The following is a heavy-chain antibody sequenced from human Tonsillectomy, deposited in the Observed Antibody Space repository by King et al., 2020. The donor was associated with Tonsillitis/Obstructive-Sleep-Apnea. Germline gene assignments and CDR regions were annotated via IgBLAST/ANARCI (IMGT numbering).Heavy chain of an antibody. Sequence: VQLVESGAEVKKSGASVKVSCKASGYTFTKYQFNWVRQATGQGLEWMGWMNPNSGDTGYAQKFQGRVTMTRNISISTAYMELSSLRSEDTAVYYCAVRGDFYYYDMDAWGRGTTVTVSS. CDR2: MNPNSGDT. CDR3: AVRGDFYYYDMDA. D-gene: IGHD1-26*01. CDR1: GYTFTKYQ. J-gene: IGHJ6*03. V-gene: IGHV1-8*01.